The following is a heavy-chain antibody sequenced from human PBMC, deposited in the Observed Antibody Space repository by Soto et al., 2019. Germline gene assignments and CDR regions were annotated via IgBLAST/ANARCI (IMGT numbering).Heavy chain of an antibody. D-gene: IGHD6-6*01. J-gene: IGHJ4*02. CDR2: IGTAGDT. CDR3: VRDRPGPQHYFDY. Sequence: GSLRLSCAASGFTFSNYDMHWVRQVTGKGLEWISGIGTAGDTYYAGSVKGRFTISRDNAKNTVYLQMNSLRAEDTAIYYCVRDRPGPQHYFDYWGQGNMVTVSS. V-gene: IGHV3-13*01. CDR1: GFTFSNYD.